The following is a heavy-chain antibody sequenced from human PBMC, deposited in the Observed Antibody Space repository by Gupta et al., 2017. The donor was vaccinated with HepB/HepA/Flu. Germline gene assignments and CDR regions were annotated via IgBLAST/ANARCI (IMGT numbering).Heavy chain of an antibody. Sequence: EVQLLESGGGLVQPGGSLRLSCAASGFTFRRYAMSWVRQAPGKGLEWFSAISGSGGSTYYADSVKGRFTISRDNSKNTLYLQMNSLRAEDTAVYYCASQMTTVTPTSDYWGQGTLVTVSS. CDR2: ISGSGGST. CDR3: ASQMTTVTPTSDY. CDR1: GFTFRRYA. V-gene: IGHV3-23*01. D-gene: IGHD4-11*01. J-gene: IGHJ4*02.